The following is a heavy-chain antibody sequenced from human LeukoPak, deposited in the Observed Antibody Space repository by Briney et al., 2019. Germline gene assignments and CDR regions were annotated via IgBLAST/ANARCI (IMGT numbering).Heavy chain of an antibody. CDR1: GFTFGSYA. CDR3: AKTTAGYSSGRYPGWPVDY. CDR2: ISGGGGST. J-gene: IGHJ4*02. Sequence: PGGSLRLSCAASGFTFGSYAMYWVRQAPGKGLEWVSGISGGGGSTFYADSVKGRFTISSDNSENTVYLQMNSLRADDTAVYYCAKTTAGYSSGRYPGWPVDYWGQGTLVTVSS. V-gene: IGHV3-23*01. D-gene: IGHD6-19*01.